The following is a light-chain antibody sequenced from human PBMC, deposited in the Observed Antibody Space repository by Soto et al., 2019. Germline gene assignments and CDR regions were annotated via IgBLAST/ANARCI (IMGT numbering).Light chain of an antibody. J-gene: IGKJ1*01. V-gene: IGKV3-20*01. CDR1: QSVSGSY. CDR2: GAS. CDR3: QQDGSSPRT. Sequence: EIVLTQSPGTLSLSPGERATLSCRASQSVSGSYLAWYQQKPGQAPRLLIYGASSRATGIPDRFSGSGSGTDFTLIISRLEPEDFAVYYCQQDGSSPRTFGQGTKVEFK.